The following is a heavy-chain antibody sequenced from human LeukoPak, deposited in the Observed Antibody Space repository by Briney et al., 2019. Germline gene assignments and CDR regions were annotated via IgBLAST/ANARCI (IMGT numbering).Heavy chain of an antibody. CDR2: IKEDGSGK. CDR3: ARDLMGIAYRGAFYY. D-gene: IGHD6-13*01. CDR1: GFTFSSYG. J-gene: IGHJ4*02. V-gene: IGHV3-7*03. Sequence: GGSLRLSCAASGFTFSSYGMSWVRQAPGKGLEWVANIKEDGSGKYYVDSVKGRLTISRDNVKNSLYLQMNSLRAEDTAVYYCARDLMGIAYRGAFYYWGQGTLVTVSS.